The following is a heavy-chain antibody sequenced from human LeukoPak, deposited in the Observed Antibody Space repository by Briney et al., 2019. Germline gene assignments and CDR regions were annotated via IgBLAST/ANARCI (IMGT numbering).Heavy chain of an antibody. CDR3: ARVAVAPFSLVDY. D-gene: IGHD6-19*01. J-gene: IGHJ4*02. V-gene: IGHV4-39*07. CDR2: IYYSGST. Sequence: PSETLSLTCTVSGGSISSSSYYWGWIRQPPGKGLEWIGSIYYSGSTYYNPSLKSRVTISVDTSKNQFSLKLSSVTAADTAVYYCARVAVAPFSLVDYWGQGTLVTVSS. CDR1: GGSISSSSYY.